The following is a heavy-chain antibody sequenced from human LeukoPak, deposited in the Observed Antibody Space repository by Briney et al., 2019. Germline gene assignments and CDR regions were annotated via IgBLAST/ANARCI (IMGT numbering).Heavy chain of an antibody. V-gene: IGHV4-34*01. CDR1: GGSFSGYY. CDR3: AKQEYPSSQAFDI. CDR2: IYYSGST. J-gene: IGHJ3*02. D-gene: IGHD6-6*01. Sequence: SETLSLTCAVYGGSFSGYYWGWIRQPPGKGLEWIGSIYYSGSTYYNPSLKSRVTISVDTSKNQFSLKLSSVTAADTAVYYCAKQEYPSSQAFDIWGQGTMVTVSS.